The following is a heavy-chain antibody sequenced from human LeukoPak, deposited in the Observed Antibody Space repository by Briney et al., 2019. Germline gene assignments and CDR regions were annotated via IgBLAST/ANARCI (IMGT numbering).Heavy chain of an antibody. J-gene: IGHJ4*02. V-gene: IGHV1-2*02. CDR2: INSNRGGT. Sequence: ASVKVSCKASGYTFTGYYIHWVRQAPGERIEWMGWINSNRGGTNYAPRFQGRVTMTRDTSISTAYMELSRLRSDDTAVYYCARVHSSAWYYFDSWGQGALVTVSS. D-gene: IGHD6-19*01. CDR1: GYTFTGYY. CDR3: ARVHSSAWYYFDS.